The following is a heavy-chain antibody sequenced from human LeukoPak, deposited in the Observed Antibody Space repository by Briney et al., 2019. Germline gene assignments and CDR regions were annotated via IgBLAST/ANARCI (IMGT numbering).Heavy chain of an antibody. CDR2: ISYDGSNK. Sequence: AGGSLRLSCAAAGFSFSSHGMHRVRQAPGKGLEWVAVISYDGSNKFYADSVRGRFTISRDNSKNTLSLQMNSLRAEDTAVYYCAKSFSGAYYFDYWGQGTLVTVSS. CDR3: AKSFSGAYYFDY. V-gene: IGHV3-30*18. CDR1: GFSFSSHG. D-gene: IGHD1-26*01. J-gene: IGHJ4*02.